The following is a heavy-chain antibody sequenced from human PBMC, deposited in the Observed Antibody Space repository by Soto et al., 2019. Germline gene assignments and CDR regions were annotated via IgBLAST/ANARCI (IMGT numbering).Heavy chain of an antibody. Sequence: EVQLLESGGGLVQPGGSLRLSCAASGFTFSSYAMSWVRQAPGKGLEWVSAISGSGGSTYYADSVKGRFTISRDNSKNTLYLQMNSLRAEDTAVYYCAKIYGDYESTLPFSRYYYYYMDVWGKGTTVTVSS. CDR1: GFTFSSYA. D-gene: IGHD4-17*01. V-gene: IGHV3-23*01. CDR3: AKIYGDYESTLPFSRYYYYYMDV. J-gene: IGHJ6*03. CDR2: ISGSGGST.